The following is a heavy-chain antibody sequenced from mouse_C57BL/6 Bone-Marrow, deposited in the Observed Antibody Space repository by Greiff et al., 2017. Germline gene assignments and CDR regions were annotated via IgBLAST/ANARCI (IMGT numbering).Heavy chain of an antibody. J-gene: IGHJ4*01. CDR2: IFPGRGST. D-gene: IGHD2-3*01. V-gene: IGHV1-55*01. Sequence: LQQPGAELVKPGASVKMSCKASGYTFTSYWITWVKQRPGQGLEWIGDIFPGRGSTNYNEKFKSKATLTVDTSSSTAYMQLSSLTSEDSAVYYCARRWLLRLLYARDYWGQGTSVTVSS. CDR3: ARRWLLRLLYARDY. CDR1: GYTFTSYW.